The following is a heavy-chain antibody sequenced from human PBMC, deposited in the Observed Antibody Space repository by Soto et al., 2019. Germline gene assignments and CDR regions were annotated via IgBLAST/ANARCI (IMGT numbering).Heavy chain of an antibody. D-gene: IGHD6-13*01. J-gene: IGHJ3*02. CDR1: GYTFTSYY. CDR3: ARVGQIAAAGPDAFDI. CDR2: INPSGGST. V-gene: IGHV1-46*01. Sequence: ASVKVSCKASGYTFTSYYMHWVRQAPGQGLEWMGIINPSGGSTSYAQKFQGRVTMTRDTSTSTVYMELSSLRSEDTAVYYCARVGQIAAAGPDAFDIWGQGTMVTVSS.